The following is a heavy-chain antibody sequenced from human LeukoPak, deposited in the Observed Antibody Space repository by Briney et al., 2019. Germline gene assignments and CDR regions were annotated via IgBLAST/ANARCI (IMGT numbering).Heavy chain of an antibody. J-gene: IGHJ4*02. D-gene: IGHD5-12*01. V-gene: IGHV3-9*01. CDR1: GFTFDDYA. Sequence: PGRSLRLSCAVSGFTFDDYAMHWVRQVPGKGLEWVSGINWNSDSIGYADSVKGRFTTSSDNAKNSLYLQMNSLRAEDTAFYYCAINGGGDSGYGNFDYWGQGTLVTVSS. CDR2: INWNSDSI. CDR3: AINGGGDSGYGNFDY.